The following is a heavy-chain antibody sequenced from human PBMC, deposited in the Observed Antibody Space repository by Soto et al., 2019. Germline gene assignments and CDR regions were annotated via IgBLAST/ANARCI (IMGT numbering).Heavy chain of an antibody. V-gene: IGHV3-7*01. D-gene: IGHD6-13*01. CDR3: ATSRTFDY. CDR2: IKQDGGEK. Sequence: EVQLVESGGGLVQPGGSLRLSCVVSGFTFSSYWMNWVRQAPGKGLEWVANIKQDGGEKYYVDSAKGRFTISRDNAKNSLYLQMNSLSAEDTAIYYCATSRTFDYWGQGTLVTVSS. CDR1: GFTFSSYW. J-gene: IGHJ4*02.